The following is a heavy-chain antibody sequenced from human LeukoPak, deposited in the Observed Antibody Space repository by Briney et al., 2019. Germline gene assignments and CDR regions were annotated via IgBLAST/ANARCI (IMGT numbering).Heavy chain of an antibody. D-gene: IGHD3-22*01. CDR1: GFTFSSYA. J-gene: IGHJ3*02. Sequence: PGGSLRLSCAASGFTFSSYAMSWVRQAPGKGLEWVSAISGSGGSTYYADSVKGRFTISRDNSKNTLYLQMSSLRAEDTAVYYCAKGRVTMIVVVITTSKDAFDIGGQGTMVTVSS. CDR3: AKGRVTMIVVVITTSKDAFDI. V-gene: IGHV3-23*01. CDR2: ISGSGGST.